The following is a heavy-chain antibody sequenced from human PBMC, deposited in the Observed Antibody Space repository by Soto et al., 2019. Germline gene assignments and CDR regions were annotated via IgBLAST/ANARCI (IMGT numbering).Heavy chain of an antibody. J-gene: IGHJ5*02. D-gene: IGHD3-9*01. CDR3: VRDKALVVGLTGYYS. CDR1: GGTFCSYN. Sequence: SVKVSCKDSGGTFCSYNITWVRQAPGHGLEWMGRIIPLIGIANYAKNSQGRLTITVDKATSTAYMELSSLRSEDTAVYYCVRDKALVVGLTGYYSWGQGTLVTISS. CDR2: IIPLIGIA. V-gene: IGHV1-69*04.